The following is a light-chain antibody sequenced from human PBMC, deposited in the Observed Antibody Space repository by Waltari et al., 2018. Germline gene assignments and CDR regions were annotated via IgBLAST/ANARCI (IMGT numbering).Light chain of an antibody. V-gene: IGKV3-20*01. Sequence: EIVLTQSPGTLSLSPGERATLSCRARQSVSRTLAWYQQKPGQAPSLLIYAASTRAPGIPDMFSGSGSGTDFSLTISRLEPEDFAVYYCQHYVRLPATFGQGTKVEIK. J-gene: IGKJ1*01. CDR2: AAS. CDR1: QSVSRT. CDR3: QHYVRLPAT.